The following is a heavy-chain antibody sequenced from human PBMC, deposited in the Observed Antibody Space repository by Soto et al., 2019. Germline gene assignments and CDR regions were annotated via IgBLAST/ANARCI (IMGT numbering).Heavy chain of an antibody. Sequence: SETLCLTCIVSGGSGGSGACCWSWIRQPPGSALEWIGYIQYSGDTNYNSSLKSRVTISVDRSRNRFSLKLTSVTAADAAFYYCARHDYADRTFDLWGQGTKVTVSS. CDR1: GGSGGSGACC. D-gene: IGHD5-12*01. J-gene: IGHJ3*01. V-gene: IGHV4-61*08. CDR2: IQYSGDT. CDR3: ARHDYADRTFDL.